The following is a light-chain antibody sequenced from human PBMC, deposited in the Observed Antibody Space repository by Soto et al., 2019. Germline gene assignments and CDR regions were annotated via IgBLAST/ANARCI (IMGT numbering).Light chain of an antibody. V-gene: IGLV2-11*01. CDR1: SSDVGAYNY. CDR3: CSYAGSYTFV. J-gene: IGLJ1*01. CDR2: DVA. Sequence: LTQPRSVSGSPGQSVTISCTGTSSDVGAYNYVSWYQQHPGKAPELIIFDVARRLSGVPDRFSGSKSGNTASLTVSGLQAEDEADYYCCSYAGSYTFVFGTGTKVTVL.